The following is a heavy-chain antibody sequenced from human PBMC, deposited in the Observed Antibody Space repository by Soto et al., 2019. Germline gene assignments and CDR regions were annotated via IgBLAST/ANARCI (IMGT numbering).Heavy chain of an antibody. CDR3: ARLIGNSWLDS. V-gene: IGHV1-18*01. CDR1: GYTFTSYG. Sequence: ASVKVSCKDSGYTFTSYGISWVRQAPGQGLEWMGWISAYNGNTNYAQKLQGRVTINPDTSNNQLSLQLNSVTPDDTAVYYCARLIGNSWLDSWGRGTLVTVSS. D-gene: IGHD2-8*01. CDR2: ISAYNGNT. J-gene: IGHJ5*01.